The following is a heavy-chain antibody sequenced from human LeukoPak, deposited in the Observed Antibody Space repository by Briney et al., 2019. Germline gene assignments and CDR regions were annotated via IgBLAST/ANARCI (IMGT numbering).Heavy chain of an antibody. D-gene: IGHD1-7*01. CDR1: GGTFSSYA. Sequence: GASVKVSCKASGGTFSSYAISLVRQAPGQGLEWMGRIIPIFGTANYAQKFQGRVTITADESTSTAYMELSSLRSEDTAVYYCAIGITGTTSFDHWGQGTLVTVSS. CDR2: IIPIFGTA. J-gene: IGHJ4*02. V-gene: IGHV1-69*13. CDR3: AIGITGTTSFDH.